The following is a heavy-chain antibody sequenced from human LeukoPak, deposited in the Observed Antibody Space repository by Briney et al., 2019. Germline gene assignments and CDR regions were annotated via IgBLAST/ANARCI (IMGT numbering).Heavy chain of an antibody. V-gene: IGHV3-15*01. Sequence: PGGSLRLSCAASGFTVSSNYMSWVRQAPGKGLEWVGRIKTNTDGGTTDYAAPVKGRFIISRDDSRNTLYLQMNSLRTEDTAIYYCTSTLGYWGQGALVTVSS. CDR2: IKTNTDGGTT. CDR1: GFTVSSNY. J-gene: IGHJ4*02. CDR3: TSTLGY.